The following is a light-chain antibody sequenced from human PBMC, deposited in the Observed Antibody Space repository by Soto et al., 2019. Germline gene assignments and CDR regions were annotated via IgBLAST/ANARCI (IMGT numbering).Light chain of an antibody. V-gene: IGLV2-14*01. Sequence: QSALTQPASVSGSSGQSITISCSGTTSDFVSWYQQRPGKAPKLIIYEVANRPSGVSDRFSGSKSGDTASLTISGLQAEDEADYYCSSYTRHTTLVFGVCTKVTV. CDR1: TSDFV. CDR2: EVA. CDR3: SSYTRHTTLV. J-gene: IGLJ6*01.